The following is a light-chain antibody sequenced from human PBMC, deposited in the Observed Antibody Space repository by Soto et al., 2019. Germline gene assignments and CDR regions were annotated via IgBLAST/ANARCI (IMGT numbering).Light chain of an antibody. CDR3: QQYATSPLT. Sequence: EIVLTQSPATLSLSPGERATLSCRASQSVGNNLAWYQQKPGQAPGLLIYEASTRATGIPARFSGSGSGTDFTLTISSLEPEDFAVYYCQQYATSPLTFGGGTKVDIK. J-gene: IGKJ4*01. CDR2: EAS. CDR1: QSVGNN. V-gene: IGKV3-11*01.